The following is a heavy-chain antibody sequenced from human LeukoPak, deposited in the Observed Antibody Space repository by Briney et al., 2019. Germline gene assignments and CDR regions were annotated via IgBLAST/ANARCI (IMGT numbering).Heavy chain of an antibody. Sequence: PGGSLRLSCAASGFTFSSYAMHWVRQAPGKGLEWVAVISYDGSNKYYADSVKGRFTISRDNSKNTLYLQMNSLRAEDTAVYYCARDRVGGTDYFDYWGQGTLGNVSS. V-gene: IGHV3-30-3*01. D-gene: IGHD1-26*01. CDR3: ARDRVGGTDYFDY. J-gene: IGHJ4*02. CDR1: GFTFSSYA. CDR2: ISYDGSNK.